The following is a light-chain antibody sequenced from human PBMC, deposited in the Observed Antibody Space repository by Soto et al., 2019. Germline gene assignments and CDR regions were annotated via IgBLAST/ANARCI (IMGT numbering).Light chain of an antibody. CDR3: SSYTSSSTRV. CDR2: EVS. CDR1: SSDVGSYNH. J-gene: IGLJ1*01. Sequence: QSVLTQPASVSGSPGQSITISCTGTSSDVGSYNHVSWYQQHPGKAPKLMIYEVSKRPSGVSNRFSGSKSVNTATLTISGLQAEDEADYYCSSYTSSSTRVFGTGTKVTVL. V-gene: IGLV2-14*02.